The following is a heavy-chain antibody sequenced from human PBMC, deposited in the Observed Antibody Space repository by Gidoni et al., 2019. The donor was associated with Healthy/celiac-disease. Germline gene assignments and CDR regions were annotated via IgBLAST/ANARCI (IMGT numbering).Heavy chain of an antibody. CDR2: IDHIGRT. CDR1: GYSISSGYY. CDR3: ARDLDWNWFDP. J-gene: IGHJ5*02. V-gene: IGHV4-38-2*02. Sequence: QVQLQESGPGLVQPSETLSLTCAVSGYSISSGYYWGWLRQPPGKGLEWIGSIDHIGRTYYNPSLKSRVTISVDTSKNQFSLKLSSVTAADTAVYYCARDLDWNWFDPWGQGTLVTVSS. D-gene: IGHD1-1*01.